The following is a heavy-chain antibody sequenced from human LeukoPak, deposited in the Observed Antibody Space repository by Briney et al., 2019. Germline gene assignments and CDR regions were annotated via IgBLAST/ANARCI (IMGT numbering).Heavy chain of an antibody. D-gene: IGHD4-17*01. CDR3: ARGAYGDDAFDI. Sequence: GGSLRLSCTVSGFTVSSNSMSWVRQAPGKGLEWVANIKQDGSDKYYVDSVKGRFTISRDNAKISLYLQMNSLRAEDTAVYYCARGAYGDDAFDIWGQGTMVTVSS. CDR2: IKQDGSDK. J-gene: IGHJ3*02. CDR1: GFTVSSNS. V-gene: IGHV3-7*01.